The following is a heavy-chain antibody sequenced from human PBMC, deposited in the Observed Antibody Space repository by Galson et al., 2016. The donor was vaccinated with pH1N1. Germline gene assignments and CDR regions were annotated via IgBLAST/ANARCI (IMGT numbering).Heavy chain of an antibody. V-gene: IGHV1-69*13. CDR1: GGTFGSYG. J-gene: IGHJ2*01. D-gene: IGHD3-22*01. CDR2: IIPIFNTV. Sequence: SVKVSCKASGGTFGSYGINRVRQAPGQGLEWMGGIIPIFNTVKYAQNFQGRVTITADESTTTAYMELSSLRSEDTAMYYCAREDYYDTDLSDWYFDLWGRGTLLTVSS. CDR3: AREDYYDTDLSDWYFDL.